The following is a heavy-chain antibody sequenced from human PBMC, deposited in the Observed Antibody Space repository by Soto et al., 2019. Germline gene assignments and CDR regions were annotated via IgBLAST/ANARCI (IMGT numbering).Heavy chain of an antibody. CDR3: ARGKACGYRFGPRNFLSYCLDV. CDR1: GASLGDHY. D-gene: IGHD5-18*01. J-gene: IGHJ6*02. V-gene: IGHV4-34*01. Sequence: SETLSLTCAVFGASLGDHYWAWLSQSQDKGLEWIGEVHPSGSTEYNPSLTIRLTLXLDTSKNQFSLNVASETAADTAVYFCARGKACGYRFGPRNFLSYCLDVWSLGTNVAAAS. CDR2: VHPSGST.